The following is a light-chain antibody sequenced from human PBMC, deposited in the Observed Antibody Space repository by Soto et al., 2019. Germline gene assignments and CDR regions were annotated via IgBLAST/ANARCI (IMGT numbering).Light chain of an antibody. J-gene: IGKJ2*01. Sequence: DIQMTQSPSSLSAYVGDRVTITCRASQSISSYLNWYQQKPGKAPKLLIYAASSVQSGVPSSFIGSEYGTDFTLASGSLQPEDFAPYFFHQSYSTSTFCQGTKLEIK. CDR3: HQSYSTST. V-gene: IGKV1-39*01. CDR1: QSISSY. CDR2: AAS.